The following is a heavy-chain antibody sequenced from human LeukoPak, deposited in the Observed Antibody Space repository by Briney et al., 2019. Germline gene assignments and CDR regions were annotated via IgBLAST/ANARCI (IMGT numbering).Heavy chain of an antibody. CDR3: ARHGGYYYGSGSYRSHWFDP. CDR1: GFTVSSNY. Sequence: GSLRLSCAASGFTVSSNYMSWVRQPPGKGLEWIGYIYYSGSTNYNPSLKCRVTISVDTSKNQFSLKLSSVTAADTAVYYCARHGGYYYGSGSYRSHWFDPWGQGTLVTVSS. V-gene: IGHV4-59*08. D-gene: IGHD3-10*01. J-gene: IGHJ5*02. CDR2: IYYSGST.